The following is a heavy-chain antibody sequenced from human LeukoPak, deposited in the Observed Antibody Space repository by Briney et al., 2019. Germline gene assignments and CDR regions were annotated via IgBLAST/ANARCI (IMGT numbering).Heavy chain of an antibody. Sequence: GGPLKLSWPAPGLTFGSYAMHWFRKPPGKGLEWVAFISYDGSNKYYAVSVKGRFTISRDNSKNTLYLQMNSLRAEDTGVYYCARDAAIFGVVNNMDVWGKGTTVTVSS. D-gene: IGHD3-3*01. CDR2: ISYDGSNK. CDR1: GLTFGSYA. CDR3: ARDAAIFGVVNNMDV. J-gene: IGHJ6*03. V-gene: IGHV3-30*01.